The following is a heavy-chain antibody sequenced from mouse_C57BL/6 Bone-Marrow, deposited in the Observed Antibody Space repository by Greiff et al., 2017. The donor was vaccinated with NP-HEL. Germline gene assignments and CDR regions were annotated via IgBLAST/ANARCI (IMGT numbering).Heavy chain of an antibody. CDR1: GYTFTSYG. CDR2: IYPRSGNT. D-gene: IGHD2-4*01. J-gene: IGHJ4*01. V-gene: IGHV1-81*01. Sequence: QVQLQQSGAELARPGASVKLSCKASGYTFTSYGISWVKQRTGQGLEWIGEIYPRSGNTYYNEKFKGKATRTADKSSSTAYMELRSLTSEDSAVYFCARGDYDYAMDYWGQGTSVTVSS. CDR3: ARGDYDYAMDY.